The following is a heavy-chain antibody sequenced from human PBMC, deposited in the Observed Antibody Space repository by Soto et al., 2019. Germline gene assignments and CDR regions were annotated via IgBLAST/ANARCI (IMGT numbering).Heavy chain of an antibody. J-gene: IGHJ6*02. CDR2: ISAAGDP. Sequence: EVQLVESGGGLVQPGGSLRLSCEASGFTFRNYDMHWDRQGTGKGLEWVSGISAAGDPDYADSVEGRFTISRENAQNSFFLQMNSLRVSDTAVYYCVRTDRDFYGLDVWVQGTTVNVPS. V-gene: IGHV3-13*05. CDR1: GFTFRNYD. CDR3: VRTDRDFYGLDV.